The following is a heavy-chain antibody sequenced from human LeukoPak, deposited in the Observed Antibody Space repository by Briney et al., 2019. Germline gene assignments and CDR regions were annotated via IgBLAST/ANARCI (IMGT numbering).Heavy chain of an antibody. CDR2: MNPNSGNT. J-gene: IGHJ4*02. Sequence: ASVKVSCKASGYTFTSYDINWVRQATGQGLEWMGWMNPNSGNTGYAQKCQGRVTMTRNTSISTAYMELSSLRSEDTAVYYCARGKSTFPYCSGGSCYYYWGQGTLVTVSS. D-gene: IGHD2-15*01. CDR3: ARGKSTFPYCSGGSCYYY. V-gene: IGHV1-8*01. CDR1: GYTFTSYD.